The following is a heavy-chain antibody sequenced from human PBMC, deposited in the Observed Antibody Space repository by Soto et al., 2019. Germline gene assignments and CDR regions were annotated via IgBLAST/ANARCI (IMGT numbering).Heavy chain of an antibody. CDR2: ISGSAIST. V-gene: IGHV3-23*01. J-gene: IGHJ4*02. CDR3: AKEKVSTTYNCDY. D-gene: IGHD1-1*01. Sequence: PGGSLRLSCGASGFTYSDYAMSWVRQAPGKGLEWVSSISGSAISTFYADSVKGRFTISRDNSKNTLFLQMDSLTVDDTAVYYCAKEKVSTTYNCDYWGQGTLVTVS. CDR1: GFTYSDYA.